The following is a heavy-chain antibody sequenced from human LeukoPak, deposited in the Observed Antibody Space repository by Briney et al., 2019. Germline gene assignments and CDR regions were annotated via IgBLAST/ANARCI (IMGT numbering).Heavy chain of an antibody. CDR2: IYYSGST. D-gene: IGHD6-19*01. J-gene: IGHJ4*02. Sequence: SETLSLTCTVASGSISSYYWSWIRQPPGKGLEWIGYIYYSGSTNYNPSLKSRVTISVDTSKNQLSLKLSSVTAADTAVYYCARCLGGSSGCFGYWGQGTLVTVSS. CDR1: SGSISSYY. CDR3: ARCLGGSSGCFGY. V-gene: IGHV4-59*01.